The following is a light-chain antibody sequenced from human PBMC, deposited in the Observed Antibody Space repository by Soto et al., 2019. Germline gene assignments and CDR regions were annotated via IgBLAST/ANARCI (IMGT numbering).Light chain of an antibody. CDR2: DVS. V-gene: IGLV2-11*01. Sequence: QSALTQPRSVSGSPGQSVTISCTGTSSDVGGYNYVSWYQQHPGKAPKLIIYDVSKRPSGVPDRFSGSKSGNTASLTISGLQAEDEADYYCCSYAGSYTPFYVFGTGTKVTVL. J-gene: IGLJ1*01. CDR1: SSDVGGYNY. CDR3: CSYAGSYTPFYV.